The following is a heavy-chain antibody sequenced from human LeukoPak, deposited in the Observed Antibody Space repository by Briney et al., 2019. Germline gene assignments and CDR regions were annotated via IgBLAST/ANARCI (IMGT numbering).Heavy chain of an antibody. J-gene: IGHJ3*02. CDR1: GYTFTSYG. Sequence: GASVKVSCKASGYTFTSYGISWVRQAPGQGLEWMGWINPNSGGTNYAQKFQGRVTMTRDTSISTAYMEVSRLRSDDTALYYCARDGAFDIWGQGTMVTVSS. CDR2: INPNSGGT. CDR3: ARDGAFDI. V-gene: IGHV1-2*02.